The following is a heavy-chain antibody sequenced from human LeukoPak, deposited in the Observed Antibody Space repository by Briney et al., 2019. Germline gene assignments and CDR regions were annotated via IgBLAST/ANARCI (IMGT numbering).Heavy chain of an antibody. CDR3: AKDRPNYYGSNGHYYRRDGDY. CDR1: GFTFSSYS. V-gene: IGHV3-21*04. CDR2: ISSSSSYI. Sequence: GGSLRLSCAASGFTFSSYSMNWVRQAPGKGLEWVSSISSSSSYIYYADSVKGRFTISRDNSENMLYLQMNSLRVEDTAVYFCAKDRPNYYGSNGHYYRRDGDYWGQGTLVTVFS. J-gene: IGHJ4*02. D-gene: IGHD3-22*01.